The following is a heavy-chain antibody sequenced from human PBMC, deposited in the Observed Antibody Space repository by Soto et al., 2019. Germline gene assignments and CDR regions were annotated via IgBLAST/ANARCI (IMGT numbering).Heavy chain of an antibody. CDR3: ATFRTGYYQTDAFDI. CDR1: GDSISSYS. V-gene: IGHV4-59*01. J-gene: IGHJ3*02. CDR2: IHYNGNT. D-gene: IGHD3-22*01. Sequence: PSETLSLTCTVSGDSISSYSWSWIRQPPGKGLEWIGNIHYNGNTKYSPSLKSRVTMSVGTSKNHFSLKLISVTTADTAVYYCATFRTGYYQTDAFDIWGQGTMVTVSS.